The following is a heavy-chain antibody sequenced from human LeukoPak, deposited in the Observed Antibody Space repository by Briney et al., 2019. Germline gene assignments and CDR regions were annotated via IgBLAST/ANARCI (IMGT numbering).Heavy chain of an antibody. Sequence: ASVKVSCKASGYTFTGYYMHWVRQAPGQGLEWMGWINPNSGGTNYAQKFQGRVTMTRDTSISTAYTELSSLRSEDTAVYYCAILWVPDYGAIPLDYWGQGTLVTVSS. CDR3: AILWVPDYGAIPLDY. CDR1: GYTFTGYY. V-gene: IGHV1-2*02. D-gene: IGHD4-17*01. J-gene: IGHJ4*02. CDR2: INPNSGGT.